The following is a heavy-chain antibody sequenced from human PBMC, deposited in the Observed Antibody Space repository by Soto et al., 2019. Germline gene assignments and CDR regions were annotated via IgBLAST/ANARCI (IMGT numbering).Heavy chain of an antibody. CDR1: GFFLSNNW. V-gene: IGHV3-11*06. CDR2: IRASGDYT. J-gene: IGHJ6*02. D-gene: IGHD2-8*01. CDR3: ARSSGWRQVGVYNYGLDV. Sequence: QVQLVESGGGWVKPGESLRLSCIGSGFFLSNNWMTWIRQAPGKGLEWVSYIRASGDYTIYADSLKGRFTISRDNARNSLWIQINSLTAEDTAVYYCARSSGWRQVGVYNYGLDVWGQGTTVIVSS.